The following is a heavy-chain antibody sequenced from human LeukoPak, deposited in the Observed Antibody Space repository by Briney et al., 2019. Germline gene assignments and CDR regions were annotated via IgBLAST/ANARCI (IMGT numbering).Heavy chain of an antibody. J-gene: IGHJ6*03. CDR1: GGSISGSNW. V-gene: IGHV4-4*02. CDR3: ARALKYYDILTGYYTSYYMDV. CDR2: IYHSGST. Sequence: PSETLSLTCAVSGGSISGSNWWSWVRQPPGKWLEWIGEIYHSGSTNYNPSLKSRVTISVDKSKNQFSLKLSSVTAADTAVYYCARALKYYDILTGYYTSYYMDVWGKGTTVTVSS. D-gene: IGHD3-9*01.